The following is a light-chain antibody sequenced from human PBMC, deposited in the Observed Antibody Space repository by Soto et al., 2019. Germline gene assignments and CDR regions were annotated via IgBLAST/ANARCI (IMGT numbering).Light chain of an antibody. CDR3: QQYGSSPWT. Sequence: IVLTQSPGTLSLSPGERATLSCRASQSVSSNYLAWYQQKPGQAPRLLIYGASGRATGIPDRFSGSGSGTDFTLTISRLEPKDFAVYYCQQYGSSPWTFGQGTKVDIK. CDR1: QSVSSNY. V-gene: IGKV3-20*01. CDR2: GAS. J-gene: IGKJ1*01.